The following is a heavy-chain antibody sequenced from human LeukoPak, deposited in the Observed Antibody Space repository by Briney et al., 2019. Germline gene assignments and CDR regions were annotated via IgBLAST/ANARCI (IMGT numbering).Heavy chain of an antibody. Sequence: SETLSLTCAVYGGSFSGYYWTWIRQPPGRGLEWIGEINHSGSTNYNPSLKSRVTISVDTSKSQFSLKLNSVTAADTAMYYCARGRDPYWGQGTLVTLSS. CDR3: ARGRDPY. V-gene: IGHV4-34*01. CDR1: GGSFSGYY. CDR2: INHSGST. D-gene: IGHD5-24*01. J-gene: IGHJ4*02.